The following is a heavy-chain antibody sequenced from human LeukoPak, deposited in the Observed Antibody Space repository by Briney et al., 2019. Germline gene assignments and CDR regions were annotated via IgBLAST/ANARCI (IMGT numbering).Heavy chain of an antibody. CDR1: GYSISRAFH. Sequence: SETLSLTCAVSGYSISRAFHWGWIRQSPGKGLECLGNIFHTGTTYYNPSLKSRLTISLDTSKNQFSLKLSSVTAADAAVYYCARLHADTSLTPYYYYIYVWGKGTTVTVSS. J-gene: IGHJ6*03. CDR3: ARLHADTSLTPYYYYIYV. D-gene: IGHD5-18*01. CDR2: IFHTGTT. V-gene: IGHV4-38-2*01.